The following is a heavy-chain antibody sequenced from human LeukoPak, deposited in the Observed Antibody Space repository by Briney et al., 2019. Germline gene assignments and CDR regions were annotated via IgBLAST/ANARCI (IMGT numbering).Heavy chain of an antibody. CDR2: IYYSGST. CDR3: ARRGYYYYYYMDV. J-gene: IGHJ6*03. Sequence: SETLSLTCTVSGGSISSSSYYWGWIRQPPGKGLEWIGSIYYSGSTYYNPSLKSRVTISVDTSKNQFSLKLSSVTAADTAVYYCARRGYYYYYYMDVWGKGTTVTVSS. V-gene: IGHV4-39*01. D-gene: IGHD3-10*01. CDR1: GGSISSSSYY.